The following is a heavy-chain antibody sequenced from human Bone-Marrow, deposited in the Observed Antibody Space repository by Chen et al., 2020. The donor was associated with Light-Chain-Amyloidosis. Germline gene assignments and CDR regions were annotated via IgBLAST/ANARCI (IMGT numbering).Heavy chain of an antibody. CDR3: ARRRDGYNFDY. CDR1: GYTFPNYW. V-gene: IGHV5-51*01. J-gene: IGHJ4*02. CDR2: IYPDDSDA. D-gene: IGHD5-12*01. Sequence: VKKPGESLKISCKGSGYTFPNYWIGWVRQMPGKGLEWKGVIYPDDSDARYSPSFEGQVTISADKSITTAYLQWRSLKASDTAMYYCARRRDGYNFDYWGQGTLVTVSS.